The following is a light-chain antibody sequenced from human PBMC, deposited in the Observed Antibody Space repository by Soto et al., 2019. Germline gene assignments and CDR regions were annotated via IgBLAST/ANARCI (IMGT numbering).Light chain of an antibody. CDR3: QSYDSSLSEDVV. Sequence: QSVLTQPPSVSGAPGQRVTISCTGSSSNIGAGYDVHWYQQLPGTAPKLLIYGNSNRPSGVPDRFFGSKSGTSASLAITGLQAEDEADYYCQSYDSSLSEDVVFGGGTKVTVL. J-gene: IGLJ2*01. CDR2: GNS. CDR1: SSNIGAGYD. V-gene: IGLV1-40*01.